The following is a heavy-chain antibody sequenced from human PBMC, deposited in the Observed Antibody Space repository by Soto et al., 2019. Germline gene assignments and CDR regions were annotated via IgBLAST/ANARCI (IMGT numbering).Heavy chain of an antibody. CDR3: ARCPQPPDTADPYAVDV. CDR2: IVPSVDTT. CDR1: GGTFSRSG. V-gene: IGHV1-69*18. Sequence: QVQLVQSGTEVKKPGASVKVSCKASGGTFSRSGFHWVRQAPGQGLEWMGMIVPSVDTTNYAQKIQDRVTISADPFTSTVYMELRSLRSEDTAVYYCARCPQPPDTADPYAVDVWGQGTRVIVSS. J-gene: IGHJ6*02. D-gene: IGHD5-18*01.